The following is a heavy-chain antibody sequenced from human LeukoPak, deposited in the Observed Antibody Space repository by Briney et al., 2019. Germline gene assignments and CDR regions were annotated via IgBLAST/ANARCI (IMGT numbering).Heavy chain of an antibody. CDR2: IYTSGST. V-gene: IGHV4-4*07. CDR1: GGSISSYY. Sequence: PSETLSLTCTVSGGSISSYYWSWIRQPAGKGLEWIGRIYTSGSTNYNPSLKSRVTMSVDTSKNQFSLKLSSVTAADTAVYYCARGSSGWDNGGGYNWFDPWGRGTLVTVSS. J-gene: IGHJ5*02. CDR3: ARGSSGWDNGGGYNWFDP. D-gene: IGHD6-19*01.